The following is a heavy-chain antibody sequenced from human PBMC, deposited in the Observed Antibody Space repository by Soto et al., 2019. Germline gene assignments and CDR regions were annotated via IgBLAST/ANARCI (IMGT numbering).Heavy chain of an antibody. V-gene: IGHV1-8*01. CDR3: ARVAGSPDY. J-gene: IGHJ4*02. Sequence: QVQLVQSGPEVKKPGASVKVSCKASGYTFTTYDFNWVRQAPGQGLEWMGWLNPKSGNTGSAQKFQGRVTMTRESSISTVYMELSSLSSDDTAIYYCARVAGSPDYWGQGTLVTVSS. CDR1: GYTFTTYD. D-gene: IGHD1-26*01. CDR2: LNPKSGNT.